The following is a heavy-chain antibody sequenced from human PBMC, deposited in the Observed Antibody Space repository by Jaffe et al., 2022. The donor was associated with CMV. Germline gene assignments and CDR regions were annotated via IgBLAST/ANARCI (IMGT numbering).Heavy chain of an antibody. V-gene: IGHV3-15*01. D-gene: IGHD2-8*01. J-gene: IGHJ4*02. CDR1: GFTFSNAW. CDR2: IKSKTDGGTT. Sequence: EVQLVESGGGLVKPGGSLRLSCAASGFTFSNAWMSWVRQAPGKGLEWVGRIKSKTDGGTTDYAAPVKGRFTISRDDSKNTLYLQMNSLKTEDTAVYYCTTDFEHCTNGVCYGGLDYWGQGTLVTVSS. CDR3: TTDFEHCTNGVCYGGLDY.